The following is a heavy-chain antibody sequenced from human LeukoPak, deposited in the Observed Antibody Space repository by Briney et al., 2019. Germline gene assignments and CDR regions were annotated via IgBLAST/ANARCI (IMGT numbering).Heavy chain of an antibody. CDR2: INPNSGGT. Sequence: ASVKVSCKASGYDFTKYAVQWVRQAPGQGLEWMGWINPNSGGTNYAQKFQGRVTMTRDTSISTAYMELSSLRSEDTAVYYCARGDYGDSSLDYWGQGTLVTVSS. J-gene: IGHJ4*02. CDR1: GYDFTKYA. CDR3: ARGDYGDSSLDY. V-gene: IGHV1-2*02. D-gene: IGHD4-17*01.